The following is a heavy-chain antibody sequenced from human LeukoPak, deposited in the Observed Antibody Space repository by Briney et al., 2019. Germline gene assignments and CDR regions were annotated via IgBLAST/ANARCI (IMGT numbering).Heavy chain of an antibody. CDR2: IYYSGST. CDR3: ARHGPHRVQLWPDFDY. D-gene: IGHD5-18*01. V-gene: IGHV4-39*01. CDR1: GGSISSSSYY. J-gene: IGHJ4*02. Sequence: SETLSLTCTVSGGSISSSSYYWGWIRQPPGKGLEWIGSIYYSGSTYYNPSLKSRVTISVDTSKNQFSLKLSSVTAADTAVYCCARHGPHRVQLWPDFDYWGQGTLVTVSS.